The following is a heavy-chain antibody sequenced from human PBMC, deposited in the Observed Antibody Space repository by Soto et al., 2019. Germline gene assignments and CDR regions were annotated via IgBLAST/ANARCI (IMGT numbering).Heavy chain of an antibody. Sequence: AGGSLRLSCAAPGFTFSDYAMSWVRQAPGKGLEWVSAIDGSSATTNYADTVKGRFTISRDNSKNTLFLHMSGLRAEDTAVYYCARDRRPSIYSGLAVWGQGTTVTVSS. CDR2: IDGSSATT. CDR1: GFTFSDYA. V-gene: IGHV3-23*01. J-gene: IGHJ6*02. D-gene: IGHD2-2*01. CDR3: ARDRRPSIYSGLAV.